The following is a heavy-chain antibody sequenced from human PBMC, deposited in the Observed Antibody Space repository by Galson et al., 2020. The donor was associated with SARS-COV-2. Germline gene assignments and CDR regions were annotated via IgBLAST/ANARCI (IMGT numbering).Heavy chain of an antibody. CDR3: ARDPLYYDSSGYYWDAFDI. J-gene: IGHJ3*02. D-gene: IGHD3-22*01. V-gene: IGHV6-1*01. Sequence: SQTLSLTCAISGDSVSSNSAAWNWIRQSPSSGPAWPRRTYHTSTRSNDYAVSVKSRITINPDTSKNQFSLQLNSVTPEDMAVYYCARDPLYYDSSGYYWDAFDIWGQGTMVTVSS. CDR1: GDSVSSNSAA. CDR2: TYHTSTRSN.